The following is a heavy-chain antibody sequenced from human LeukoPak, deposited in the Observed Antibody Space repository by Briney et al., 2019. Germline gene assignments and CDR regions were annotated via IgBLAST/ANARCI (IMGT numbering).Heavy chain of an antibody. CDR1: DFDFSLYS. Sequence: GGSLRLSCVGSDFDFSLYSMHWVRQAPGKGLERVAAISYDGSNTYYADSVKGHFTMSRDNSKNTLYLQMNSLRTEDTAVFYCARETLSSGYFDHWGQGTLVSVSS. V-gene: IGHV3-30-3*01. CDR2: ISYDGSNT. D-gene: IGHD3-10*01. CDR3: ARETLSSGYFDH. J-gene: IGHJ4*02.